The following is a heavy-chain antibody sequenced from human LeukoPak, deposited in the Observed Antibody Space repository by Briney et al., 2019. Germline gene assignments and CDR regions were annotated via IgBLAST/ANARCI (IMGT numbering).Heavy chain of an antibody. CDR3: ASTLRFLPYRRFDY. V-gene: IGHV4-39*01. CDR2: IYQSGSGSS. CDR1: GGSIISSNYY. J-gene: IGHJ4*02. D-gene: IGHD3-3*01. Sequence: SETLSLTCSVSGGSIISSNYYWGWIRQPPGKGLEWVGSIYQSGSGSSYYNPSLKSRVTISGDTSKNQFFLRLSSVTAADTAVYYCASTLRFLPYRRFDYWGQGTLVTVPS.